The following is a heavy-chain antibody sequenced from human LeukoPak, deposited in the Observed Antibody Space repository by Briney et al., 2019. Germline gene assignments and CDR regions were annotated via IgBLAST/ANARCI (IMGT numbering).Heavy chain of an antibody. CDR2: ISSSGSTI. CDR1: GFTFSSYE. D-gene: IGHD1-26*01. J-gene: IGHJ6*03. CDR3: ARDPYSGSYGADYYYYMDV. V-gene: IGHV3-48*03. Sequence: GGSLRLSCAASGFTFSSYEMNWVRQAPGKGLGWVSYISSSGSTIYNADSVKDRFTISRDNAKSSLYLQMNSLRAEDTGVYYCARDPYSGSYGADYYYYMDVWGKGTTVTISS.